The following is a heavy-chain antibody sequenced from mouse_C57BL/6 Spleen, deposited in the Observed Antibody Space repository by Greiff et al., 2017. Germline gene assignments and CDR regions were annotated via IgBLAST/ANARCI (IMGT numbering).Heavy chain of an antibody. Sequence: EVLLVESGGGLVQPGESLKLSCASTEYAFPSHGMSWVRKTPEKRLELVASINSGGGSTYYPDTMEGRFIISRDNTKKTLYLQMRSLRSEDTALYDCARHGYDRAMDYWGQGTSVTVSS. J-gene: IGHJ4*01. V-gene: IGHV5-2*01. D-gene: IGHD2-2*01. CDR2: INSGGGST. CDR1: EYAFPSHG. CDR3: ARHGYDRAMDY.